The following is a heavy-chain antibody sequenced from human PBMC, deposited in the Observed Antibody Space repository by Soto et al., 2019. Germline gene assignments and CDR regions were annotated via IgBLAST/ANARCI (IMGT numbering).Heavy chain of an antibody. D-gene: IGHD2-21*02. V-gene: IGHV4-39*01. J-gene: IGHJ4*02. Sequence: QLQLQESGPGLVKPSETLSLTCTVSGGSISSSSYYWGWIRQPPGKGLGWIGSIYYSGSTYYNPSLKSRVTISVDTSKNQFSLKLSSVTAADTAVYYCARLIVVVTAIDYWGQGTLVTVSS. CDR2: IYYSGST. CDR3: ARLIVVVTAIDY. CDR1: GGSISSSSYY.